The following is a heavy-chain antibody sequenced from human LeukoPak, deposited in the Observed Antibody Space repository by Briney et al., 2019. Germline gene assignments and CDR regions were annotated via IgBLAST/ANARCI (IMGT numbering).Heavy chain of an antibody. CDR2: ISAYNGNT. CDR3: ARENSANWLDP. CDR1: GYTFSNYS. D-gene: IGHD4-23*01. Sequence: ASVKVSCKASGYTFSNYSFSWVRQAPGQGLEWMGWISAYNGNTNYAQKLQGRVTMTRDTSTSTAYLELRSLRSDDTAVYYCARENSANWLDPWGQGTLVTVSS. J-gene: IGHJ5*02. V-gene: IGHV1-18*01.